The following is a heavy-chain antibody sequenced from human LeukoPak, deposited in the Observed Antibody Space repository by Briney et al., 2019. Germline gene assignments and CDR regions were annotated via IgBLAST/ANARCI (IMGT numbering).Heavy chain of an antibody. D-gene: IGHD4-17*01. V-gene: IGHV1-69*05. CDR3: ARDTVLYGDDAFDI. CDR1: GGTLSSYA. J-gene: IGHJ3*02. Sequence: SVKVSCKASGGTLSSYAISWVRQAPGQGLEWMGRIIPIFGTANYAQKFQGRVTITTDESTSTAYMELSSLRSEDTAVYYCARDTVLYGDDAFDIWGQGTMVTVSS. CDR2: IIPIFGTA.